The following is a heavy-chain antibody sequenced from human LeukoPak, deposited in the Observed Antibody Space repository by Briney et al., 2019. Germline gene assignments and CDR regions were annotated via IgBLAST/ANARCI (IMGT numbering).Heavy chain of an antibody. CDR1: GYTFTGYY. CDR2: INPNSGGT. V-gene: IGHV1-2*02. J-gene: IGHJ3*02. Sequence: GASVKVSCKASGYTFTGYYMHWVRQAPGQGLEWMGWINPNSGGTNYAQKFQGRVTMTRDTSISTAYMELSRLRSDDTAVYYCARVRRRWEHAFDIWGQGTMVTVSS. CDR3: ARVRRRWEHAFDI. D-gene: IGHD1-26*01.